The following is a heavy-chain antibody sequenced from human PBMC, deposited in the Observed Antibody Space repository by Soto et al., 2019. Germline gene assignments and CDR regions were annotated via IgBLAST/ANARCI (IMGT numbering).Heavy chain of an antibody. CDR3: AKGDSGYYGAPSDY. J-gene: IGHJ4*02. D-gene: IGHD3-22*01. CDR2: ISGSGGST. V-gene: IGHV3-23*01. CDR1: GFTFSSYA. Sequence: GGSLRLSCAASGFTFSSYAMSWVRQAPGKGLEWVSAISGSGGSTYYADSVKGRFTISRDNSKNTLYLQMNSLRAEGTAVYYCAKGDSGYYGAPSDYWGQGTLVTVSS.